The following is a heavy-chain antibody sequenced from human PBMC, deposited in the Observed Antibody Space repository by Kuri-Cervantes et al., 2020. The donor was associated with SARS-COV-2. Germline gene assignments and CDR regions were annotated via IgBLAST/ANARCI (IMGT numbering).Heavy chain of an antibody. CDR1: GFTFTSHA. D-gene: IGHD3-10*01. Sequence: GGSLRLSCAVSGFTFTSHAMHWVRQAPGKGLEWVSSISSSSSYIYYADSVKGRFTVSRDNAKNSLYLQMNSLRAEDTAVYYCARDEGALDYYGSGSYYNFMDVWGKGTTVTVSS. CDR2: ISSSSSYI. V-gene: IGHV3-21*01. J-gene: IGHJ6*04. CDR3: ARDEGALDYYGSGSYYNFMDV.